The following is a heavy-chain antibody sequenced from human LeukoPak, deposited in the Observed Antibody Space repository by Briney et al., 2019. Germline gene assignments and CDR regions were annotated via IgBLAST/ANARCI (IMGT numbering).Heavy chain of an antibody. CDR3: ARFSRRIAVEPSYYYYYMDV. CDR1: GYTFTSYY. CDR2: INPSGGST. Sequence: GASVKVSCKASGYTFTSYYMHWVRQAPGQGLEWMGIINPSGGSTSYAQKFQGRVTTTRDMSTSTVYMELTSLRSEDTAVYYCARFSRRIAVEPSYYYYYMDVWGKGTTVTVSS. V-gene: IGHV1-46*01. D-gene: IGHD6-19*01. J-gene: IGHJ6*03.